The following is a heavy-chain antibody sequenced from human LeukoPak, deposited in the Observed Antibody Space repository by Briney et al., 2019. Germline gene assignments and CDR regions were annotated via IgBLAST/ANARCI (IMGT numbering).Heavy chain of an antibody. Sequence: GGSLRLSCAASGSTFSTYAMSWVRQAPGKGLEWVSSNSGGSSYYADSVKGRFTISRDNSKNTLYLQMNSLRAEDTAVYYCARDSRPIAAAGIGYYWGQGTLVTVSS. J-gene: IGHJ4*02. D-gene: IGHD6-13*01. CDR3: ARDSRPIAAAGIGYY. CDR1: GSTFSTYA. V-gene: IGHV3-23*01. CDR2: NSGGSS.